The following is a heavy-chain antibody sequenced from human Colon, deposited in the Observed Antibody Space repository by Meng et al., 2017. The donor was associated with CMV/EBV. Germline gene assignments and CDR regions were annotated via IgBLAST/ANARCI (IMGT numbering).Heavy chain of an antibody. CDR3: ARGGYCSSTSCYSSWCDP. D-gene: IGHD2-2*02. J-gene: IGHJ5*02. Sequence: SEPLSLTCAVYGGSLSGYYWSWIRQPPGKGLEWIGEINHSGSTNYNPSLKSRVSISLDTSKNQFSLKLSSVTAADTAVYYCARGGYCSSTSCYSSWCDPWGQGTLVTVSS. V-gene: IGHV4-34*01. CDR1: GGSLSGYY. CDR2: INHSGST.